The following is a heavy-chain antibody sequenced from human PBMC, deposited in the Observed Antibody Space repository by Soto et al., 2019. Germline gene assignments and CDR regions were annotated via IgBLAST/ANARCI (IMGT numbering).Heavy chain of an antibody. Sequence: QVQLQESGPGLVKPSQTLSLTCTVSGGSISSGDYYWSWIRQPPGKGLEWIGYIYYSGSTYYNPSLKSRVTISVDTSKNQFSLKLSSVTAADTAVYYCARVGDSYYDSSGYYFVYWGQGTLVTVSS. D-gene: IGHD3-22*01. J-gene: IGHJ4*02. CDR1: GGSISSGDYY. V-gene: IGHV4-30-4*01. CDR3: ARVGDSYYDSSGYYFVY. CDR2: IYYSGST.